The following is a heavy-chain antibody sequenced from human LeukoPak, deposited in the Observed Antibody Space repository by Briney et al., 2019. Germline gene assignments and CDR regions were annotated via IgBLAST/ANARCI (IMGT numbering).Heavy chain of an antibody. CDR1: GYTFTSYY. D-gene: IGHD2-2*02. CDR2: INPNSGGT. J-gene: IGHJ4*02. Sequence: ASVKVSCKASGYTFTSYYMHWVRQAPGQGLEWMGWINPNSGGTNYAQKFQGRVTMTRDTSISTAYMELSRLRSDDTAVYYCARDFGRPGYCSSTSCYTGPLDYWGQGTLVTVSS. V-gene: IGHV1-2*02. CDR3: ARDFGRPGYCSSTSCYTGPLDY.